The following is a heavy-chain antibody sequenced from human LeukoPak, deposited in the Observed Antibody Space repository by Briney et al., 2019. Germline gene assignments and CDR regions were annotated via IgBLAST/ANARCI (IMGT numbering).Heavy chain of an antibody. Sequence: GGSLRLSCAASGFTFSSYAMHWVRQAPGKGLEGVAVISYDGSNKYYADSVKGRFTISRDNSKNTLYLQMNSLRAEDTAVYFCARDWGSWDFDFWGQGTLVTVSS. CDR3: ARDWGSWDFDF. CDR2: ISYDGSNK. CDR1: GFTFSSYA. J-gene: IGHJ4*02. D-gene: IGHD6-13*01. V-gene: IGHV3-30*04.